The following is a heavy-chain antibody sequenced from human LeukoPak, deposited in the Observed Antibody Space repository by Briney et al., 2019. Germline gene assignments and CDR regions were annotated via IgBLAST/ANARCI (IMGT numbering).Heavy chain of an antibody. CDR1: GFTLSSYS. D-gene: IGHD2-2*02. Sequence: GGSLRLSCAASGFTLSSYSMNWVRQAPGKGLEWVSSISSSSIYIYYADSVKGRFTISRDNAKNSLSLQMNSLRAEDTAVYYCAKKQTYCSSTSCYTYYFDYWGQGTLVTVSS. CDR3: AKKQTYCSSTSCYTYYFDY. V-gene: IGHV3-21*04. J-gene: IGHJ4*02. CDR2: ISSSSIYI.